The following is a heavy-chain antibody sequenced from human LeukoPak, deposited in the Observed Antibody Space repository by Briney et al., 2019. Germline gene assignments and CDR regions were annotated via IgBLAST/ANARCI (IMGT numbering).Heavy chain of an antibody. D-gene: IGHD4/OR15-4a*01. CDR3: ARLERSRMDGAQY. CDR2: MFYGETT. J-gene: IGHJ4*02. CDR1: GGSFSGYY. V-gene: IGHV4-34*12. Sequence: SETLSLTCAVYGGSFSGYYWSWIRQPPGKGLEWIGSMFYGETTSYSPSLQGRVTISLDTSKNQFSLRLNSVTAADTAVYYCARLERSRMDGAQYWGQGTLVTVSS.